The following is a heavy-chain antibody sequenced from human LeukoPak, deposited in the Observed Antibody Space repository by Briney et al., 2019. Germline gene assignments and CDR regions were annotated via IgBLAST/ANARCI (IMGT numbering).Heavy chain of an antibody. CDR3: ASSAYYGSGRRDYYYYYYMDV. CDR1: GGTFSSYA. Sequence: ASVRVSCKASGGTFSSYAISWVRQAPGQGLEWMGGIIPMFGTPNYAQKFQGRVTFTADESTSTAYMDLSSLRSDDTAVYYCASSAYYGSGRRDYYYYYYMDVWGKGTTVTISS. V-gene: IGHV1-69*13. J-gene: IGHJ6*03. CDR2: IIPMFGTP. D-gene: IGHD3-10*01.